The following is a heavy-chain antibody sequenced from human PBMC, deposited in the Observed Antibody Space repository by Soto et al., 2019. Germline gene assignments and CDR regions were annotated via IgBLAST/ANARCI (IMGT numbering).Heavy chain of an antibody. CDR3: AKGYYDFWSGYYYYGMDV. V-gene: IGHV3-30*18. Sequence: QVQLVESGGGVVQPGRSLRLSCAASGFTFSSYGMHWVRQAPGKGLEWVAVISYDGSNKYYADSVKGRFTISRDNSKNTLYLQINSLRAEDTAVYYCAKGYYDFWSGYYYYGMDVWGQGTTVTVSS. CDR1: GFTFSSYG. CDR2: ISYDGSNK. D-gene: IGHD3-3*01. J-gene: IGHJ6*02.